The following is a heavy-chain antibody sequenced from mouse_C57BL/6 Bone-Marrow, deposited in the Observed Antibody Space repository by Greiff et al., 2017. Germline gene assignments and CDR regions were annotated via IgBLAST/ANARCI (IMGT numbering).Heavy chain of an antibody. D-gene: IGHD1-1*01. CDR3: ARSIPYYYGSSYGWFAY. J-gene: IGHJ3*01. CDR2: IYPRSGNT. CDR1: GYTFTSYG. V-gene: IGHV1-81*01. Sequence: VQLQPPGTELVKPGASVKLSCKASGYTFTSYGLSWVKQRTGQGLEWIGEIYPRSGNTYSNEKFKGKAPLTADKSSSTAYMELRSLTSEDSAVYFCARSIPYYYGSSYGWFAYWGQGTLVTVSA.